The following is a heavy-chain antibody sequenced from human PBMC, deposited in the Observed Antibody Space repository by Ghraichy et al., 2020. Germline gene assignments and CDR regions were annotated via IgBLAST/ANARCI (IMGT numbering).Heavy chain of an antibody. J-gene: IGHJ4*02. CDR1: GFTFSSHW. D-gene: IGHD1/OR15-1a*01. CDR3: ARKNRDY. CDR2: ISSDGSDT. V-gene: IGHV3-74*01. Sequence: GGSLRLSCAASGFTFSSHWMHWVRQAPGKGLVWVSRISSDGSDTSYADSVKGRFTISRDNAKNTVYLQMNSLRVEDTAVYYCARKNRDYWGQGTLVTVSS.